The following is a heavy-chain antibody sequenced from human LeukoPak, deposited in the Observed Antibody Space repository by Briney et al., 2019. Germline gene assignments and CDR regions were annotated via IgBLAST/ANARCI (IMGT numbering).Heavy chain of an antibody. Sequence: SETLSLTCSVSGGSVSSYYWSWIRQPPGKGLEWIGYIYYNGSTNYNPSLKSRVTISVDTSKNQFSLKLSSVTAADTAVYYCARGGYSSGWSPIDYWGQGTLVTVSS. CDR3: ARGGYSSGWSPIDY. CDR2: IYYNGST. V-gene: IGHV4-59*02. D-gene: IGHD6-19*01. CDR1: GGSVSSYY. J-gene: IGHJ4*02.